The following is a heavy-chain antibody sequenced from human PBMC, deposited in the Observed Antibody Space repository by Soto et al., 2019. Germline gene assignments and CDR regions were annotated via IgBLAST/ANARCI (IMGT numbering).Heavy chain of an antibody. CDR3: AKDGDFWSGYIGYYGMDV. J-gene: IGHJ6*02. CDR2: ISYDGSNK. Sequence: ESGGGVVQPGRSLRLSCAASGFTFSSYGMHWVRQAPGKGLEWVAVISYDGSNKYYADSVKGRFTISRDNSKNTLYLQMNSLRAEDTAVYYCAKDGDFWSGYIGYYGMDVWGQGTTVTVSS. V-gene: IGHV3-30*18. CDR1: GFTFSSYG. D-gene: IGHD3-3*01.